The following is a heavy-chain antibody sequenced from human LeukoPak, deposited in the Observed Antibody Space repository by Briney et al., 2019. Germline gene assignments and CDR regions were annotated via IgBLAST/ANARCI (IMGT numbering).Heavy chain of an antibody. J-gene: IGHJ4*02. D-gene: IGHD6-13*01. Sequence: GASVKVSCKASGYTFTSYDISWVRQAPGQGLEWMGWISAYNSNTNYAQKLQGRVTMTTDTSTSTAYMELRSLRSDDTAVYYCARAYDYSRSWYYDYWGQGTLVTVSS. CDR2: ISAYNSNT. CDR3: ARAYDYSRSWYYDY. CDR1: GYTFTSYD. V-gene: IGHV1-18*01.